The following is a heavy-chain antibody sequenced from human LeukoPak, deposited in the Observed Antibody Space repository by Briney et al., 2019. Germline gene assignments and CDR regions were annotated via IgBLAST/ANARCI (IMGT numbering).Heavy chain of an antibody. CDR3: AVYCSGGSCRDY. J-gene: IGHJ4*02. CDR1: GFTFSSYA. CDR2: ISYDGSNK. Sequence: GGSLRLSCAASGFTFSSYAMHWVRQAPGKGLEWVAVISYDGSNKYYADSVKGRFTISRDNSKNTLYLQMHSLRAEDTAVYYCAVYCSGGSCRDYWGQGTLVTVSS. D-gene: IGHD2-15*01. V-gene: IGHV3-30-3*01.